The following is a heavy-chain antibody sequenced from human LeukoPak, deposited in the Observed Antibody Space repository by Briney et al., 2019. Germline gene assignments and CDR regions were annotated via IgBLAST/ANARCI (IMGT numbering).Heavy chain of an antibody. CDR1: GFTFSNAW. CDR3: TAFESGGFY. J-gene: IGHJ4*02. CDR2: IKSKTHGGTT. D-gene: IGHD2-15*01. Sequence: GGSLRLSCAASGFTFSNAWMNWVRQAPGKGLEWVGRIKSKTHGGTTNYAAPVKGRFTISRDDSKNTLYVQMNSLKSEDTAVYYCTAFESGGFYWGQGTLVTVSS. V-gene: IGHV3-15*01.